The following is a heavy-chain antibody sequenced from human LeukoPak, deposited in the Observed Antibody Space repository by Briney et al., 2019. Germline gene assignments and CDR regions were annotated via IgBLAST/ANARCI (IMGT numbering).Heavy chain of an antibody. Sequence: ASVKVSCKASGYTFTGYYIHWVRQAPGQGLEWMGLINPNSGGTNYQGRVTMTRDTSISTAYMELSSLRSDDTAVYYCARDLEGYHYGSGSYPQWGQGTLVTVSS. J-gene: IGHJ4*02. CDR2: INPNSGGT. CDR3: ARDLEGYHYGSGSYPQ. D-gene: IGHD3-10*01. V-gene: IGHV1-2*02. CDR1: GYTFTGYY.